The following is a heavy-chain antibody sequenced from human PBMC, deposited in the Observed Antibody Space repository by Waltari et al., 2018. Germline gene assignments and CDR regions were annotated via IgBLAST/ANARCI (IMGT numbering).Heavy chain of an antibody. V-gene: IGHV3-7*03. CDR3: ARGSAYYVRVWDL. CDR1: GFHLGSYW. D-gene: IGHD3-16*01. J-gene: IGHJ4*02. Sequence: LVESGGDLVRPGGSRRLSCAASGFHLGSYWMSWVRQAPGKGLEWVANINYDGSAQYYEDSVSGRLTVSRDNAKNSLYLEMNNVRVDDTAVYYCARGSAYYVRVWDLWGPGTLVTVSS. CDR2: INYDGSAQ.